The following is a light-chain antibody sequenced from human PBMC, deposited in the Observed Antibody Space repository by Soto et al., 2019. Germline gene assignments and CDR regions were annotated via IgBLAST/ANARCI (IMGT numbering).Light chain of an antibody. Sequence: EIVLTQSPVSLSLSPGEIATLSWSASQSVSNNYLAWYQQKPGQAPRLLIYGASNRAAGIPDRFSGSGSGTDFTLTISSLEPEDFAVYYCQKRSNWPGTFGQGTKVDI. CDR2: GAS. CDR1: QSVSNNY. CDR3: QKRSNWPGT. J-gene: IGKJ1*01. V-gene: IGKV3D-20*02.